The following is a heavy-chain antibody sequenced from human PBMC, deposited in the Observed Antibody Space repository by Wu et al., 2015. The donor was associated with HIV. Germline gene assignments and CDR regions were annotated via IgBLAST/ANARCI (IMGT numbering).Heavy chain of an antibody. Sequence: QVALVQSGAEVKKPGASVKVSCKAFGYTFVSYDIHWVRQAPGQGLEWMGWMNPKSGRTGYSQKFQDRITMTRDNSISTAYMELSRLRSADTAVFYCARGPSTRADEVGGYWFDPWGQGTLVSVSS. J-gene: IGHJ5*02. CDR2: MNPKSGRT. CDR3: ARGPSTRADEVGGYWFDP. D-gene: IGHD3-16*01. V-gene: IGHV1-8*01. CDR1: GYTFVSYD.